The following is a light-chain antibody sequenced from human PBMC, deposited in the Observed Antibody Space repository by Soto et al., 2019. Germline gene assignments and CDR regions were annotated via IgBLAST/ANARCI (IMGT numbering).Light chain of an antibody. V-gene: IGKV1-27*01. CDR3: QKYKGAPHT. Sequence: DIQMTQSPSSLSASVGDRVTITCRASQDISNYLAWYQQKPGKVPKLLIYAASTLPTGVQSRFSGSGSGTVFTPHINNLQAEDVATYLCQKYKGAPHTFGRGNQLEIK. CDR2: AAS. CDR1: QDISNY. J-gene: IGKJ2*01.